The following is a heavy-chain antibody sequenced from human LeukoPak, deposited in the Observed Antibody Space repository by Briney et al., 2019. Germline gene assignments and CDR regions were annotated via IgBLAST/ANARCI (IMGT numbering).Heavy chain of an antibody. Sequence: SETLSLTCTVSGGSISSYYWSWIRQPPGKGLEWVGYIYYSGSTNYNPSLKSRVTISVDTSKNQFSLKLSSVTAADTAVYYCARVPDSSGYFLHFDYWGQGTLVTVSS. CDR3: ARVPDSSGYFLHFDY. J-gene: IGHJ4*02. CDR1: GGSISSYY. D-gene: IGHD3-22*01. CDR2: IYYSGST. V-gene: IGHV4-59*01.